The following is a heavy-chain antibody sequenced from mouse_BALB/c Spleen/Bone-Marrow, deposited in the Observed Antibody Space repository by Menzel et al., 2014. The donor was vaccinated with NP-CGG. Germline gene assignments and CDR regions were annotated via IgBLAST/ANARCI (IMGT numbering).Heavy chain of an antibody. CDR3: TRDLYDGYYYYAMDY. J-gene: IGHJ4*01. V-gene: IGHV5-6-4*01. CDR1: GSTFSSYT. Sequence: EVKVVESGGGLVKPGGPLKLSCAASGSTFSSYTMSWVRQTPEKRLEWVATISSGGSYTYYPDSVKGRFTISRDNVKNTLYLQMSSLKSEDTAMYYCTRDLYDGYYYYAMDYRGQGTSVTVSS. D-gene: IGHD2-3*01. CDR2: ISSGGSYT.